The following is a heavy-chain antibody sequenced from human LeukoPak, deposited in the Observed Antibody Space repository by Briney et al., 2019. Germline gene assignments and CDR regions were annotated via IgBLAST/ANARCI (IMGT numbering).Heavy chain of an antibody. J-gene: IGHJ6*03. D-gene: IGHD4/OR15-4a*01. CDR2: ISAYNGNT. V-gene: IGHV1-18*01. CDR1: GYTFTSYG. Sequence: ASLKLSCKASGYTFTSYGISWVRQAPGQGLEWMGWISAYNGNTNYAQKLQGRVTMTTDTSTSTAYMELRSLRSDDTAVCDCARAAPFVLRPFGYYYYYMDIWGKGTTGTVSS. CDR3: ARAAPFVLRPFGYYYYYMDI.